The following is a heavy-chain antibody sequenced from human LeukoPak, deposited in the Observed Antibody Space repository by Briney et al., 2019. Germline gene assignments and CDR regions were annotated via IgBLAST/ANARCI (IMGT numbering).Heavy chain of an antibody. J-gene: IGHJ5*02. CDR1: GYTFTSYG. Sequence: ASVKVSCKASGYTFTSYGISWVRQAPGQGLEWMGWISAYNGNTNYAQKLQGRVTMTTDTSTSTAYMELRSLRSDDTAVYYCARDDDIVVVVAATGTRGWFDPWGQGTLVTVSS. V-gene: IGHV1-18*01. CDR3: ARDDDIVVVVAATGTRGWFDP. CDR2: ISAYNGNT. D-gene: IGHD2-15*01.